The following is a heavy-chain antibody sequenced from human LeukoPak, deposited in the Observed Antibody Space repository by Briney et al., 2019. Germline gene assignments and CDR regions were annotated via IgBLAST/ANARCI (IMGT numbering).Heavy chain of an antibody. Sequence: SETLSLTCTVSGYSISSGYYWGWIRQPPGKGLEWSGSNYHSGSTYYNPSLKSRVTISVDTSKNQFPLKLSSVTAADTAVYYCARGGCSGFDAFDIWGQGTMVTASS. V-gene: IGHV4-38-2*02. CDR2: NYHSGST. CDR1: GYSISSGYY. J-gene: IGHJ3*02. CDR3: ARGGCSGFDAFDI. D-gene: IGHD5-12*01.